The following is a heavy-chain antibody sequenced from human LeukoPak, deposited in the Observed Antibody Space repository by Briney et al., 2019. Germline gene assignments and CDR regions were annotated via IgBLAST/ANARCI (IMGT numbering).Heavy chain of an antibody. V-gene: IGHV3-7*04. D-gene: IGHD5-18*01. Sequence: GGSLRLSCAASGFTFSTYWMSWVRQAPGKGLEWVANIQQAGSEKYYVDSVKGRFTISRDNAKKSLFLQVSSLRGEDTAVYYCARDRGFSYGIDFWGQGTLVTVSS. CDR1: GFTFSTYW. CDR3: ARDRGFSYGIDF. CDR2: IQQAGSEK. J-gene: IGHJ4*02.